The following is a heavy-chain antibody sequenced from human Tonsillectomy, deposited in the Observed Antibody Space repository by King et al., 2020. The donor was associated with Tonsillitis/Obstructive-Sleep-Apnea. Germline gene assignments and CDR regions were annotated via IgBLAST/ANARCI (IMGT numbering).Heavy chain of an antibody. V-gene: IGHV3-21*01. CDR2: ISTSSSYI. CDR1: GFTFSSFS. J-gene: IGHJ4*02. D-gene: IGHD6-19*01. CDR3: ARDLSVAGYDY. Sequence: VQLVESGRGLVKPGGSLRLSCAASGFTFSSFSMNWVRQAPGKGLEWVSSISTSSSYIYYADSVRGRFTISRDNAKNSLYLQMNSLRAEDTAVYYCARDLSVAGYDYWGQGTLVTVSS.